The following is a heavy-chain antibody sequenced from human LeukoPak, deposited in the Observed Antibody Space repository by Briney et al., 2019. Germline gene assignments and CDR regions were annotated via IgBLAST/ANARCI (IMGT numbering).Heavy chain of an antibody. CDR2: ISHDGSKK. CDR1: GFTFSSYA. V-gene: IGHV3-30-3*01. CDR3: ARDHYGDYYFDS. D-gene: IGHD4-17*01. J-gene: IGHJ4*02. Sequence: GGSLRLSCAASGFTFSSYAMYWVRQAPDKGLEWVALISHDGSKKYYADSVKGRFTISRDNSKNTLYLQMDSLRAGDTALFYCARDHYGDYYFDSWGQGTLVTVSS.